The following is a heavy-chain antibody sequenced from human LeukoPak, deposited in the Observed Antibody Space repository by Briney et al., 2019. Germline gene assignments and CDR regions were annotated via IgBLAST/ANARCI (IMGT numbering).Heavy chain of an antibody. CDR1: GGSISSYY. CDR3: AIGRGKHGNYDY. D-gene: IGHD1-14*01. Sequence: SETLSLTCTVSGGSISSYYWSWIRQPPGKGLEWIGYIYYSGSTNYNPSIKSRVTMSVATSKSQFSLKLSSMTAADTAVYYCAIGRGKHGNYDYWGQGTLVTVSS. V-gene: IGHV4-59*01. J-gene: IGHJ4*02. CDR2: IYYSGST.